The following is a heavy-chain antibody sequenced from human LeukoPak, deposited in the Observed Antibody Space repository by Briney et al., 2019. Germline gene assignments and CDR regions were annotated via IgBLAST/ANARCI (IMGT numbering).Heavy chain of an antibody. Sequence: WVRQAPGKGLEWIGSIYSSGSTYYNPSLKSRVTISVDTSKKQFSLKLRSVTAADTAVYYCARSGSGYLRYYFDYWGQGTLVTVSS. V-gene: IGHV4-39*07. CDR2: IYSSGST. J-gene: IGHJ4*02. CDR3: ARSGSGYLRYYFDY. D-gene: IGHD5-12*01.